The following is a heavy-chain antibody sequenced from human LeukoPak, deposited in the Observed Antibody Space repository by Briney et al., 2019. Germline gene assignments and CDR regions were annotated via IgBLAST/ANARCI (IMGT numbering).Heavy chain of an antibody. CDR2: ISWNSGSI. CDR1: GFTFSDYY. CDR3: AKAGTIRYFDWPDY. D-gene: IGHD3-9*01. V-gene: IGHV3-9*01. Sequence: GGSLRLSCAASGFTFSDYYMSWIRQAPGKGLEWVSGISWNSGSIGYADSVKGRFTISRDNAKNSLYLQMNSLRAEDTALYYCAKAGTIRYFDWPDYWGQGTLVTVSS. J-gene: IGHJ4*02.